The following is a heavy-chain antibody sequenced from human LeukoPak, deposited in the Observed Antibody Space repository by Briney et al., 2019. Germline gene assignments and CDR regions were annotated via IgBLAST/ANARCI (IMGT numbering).Heavy chain of an antibody. V-gene: IGHV4-39*07. CDR1: GRSMSSSSYY. Sequence: SETLSLTCTVSGRSMSSSSYYWGWIRQPPGKGLEWIGSIYYSGSTYYNPSLKSRVTISVDTSKNQFSLKLSSVTAADTAVYYCATGWYGDEGYWGQGILATVSS. D-gene: IGHD6-19*01. CDR2: IYYSGST. CDR3: ATGWYGDEGY. J-gene: IGHJ4*02.